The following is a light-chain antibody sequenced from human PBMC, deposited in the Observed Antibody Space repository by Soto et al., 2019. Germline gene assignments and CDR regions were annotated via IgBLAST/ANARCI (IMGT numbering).Light chain of an antibody. CDR2: DDN. CDR3: QVWDSSSDHPVV. CDR1: DIGSKS. V-gene: IGLV3-21*02. Sequence: SYELTQPPSVSVAPGQTARITCGGDDIGSKSVHWYQQKPGQAPVMVVYDDNDRPSGIPERFSGSNSGNTATLTISRVEAGDEADYYCQVWDSSSDHPVVFGGGTKVTVL. J-gene: IGLJ2*01.